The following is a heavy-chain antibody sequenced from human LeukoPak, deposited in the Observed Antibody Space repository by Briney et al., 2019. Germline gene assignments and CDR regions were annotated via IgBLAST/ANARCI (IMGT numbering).Heavy chain of an antibody. J-gene: IGHJ4*02. D-gene: IGHD2-21*02. CDR1: GGSISSYY. V-gene: IGHV4-59*04. Sequence: SETLSLTCTVSGGSISSYYWSWIRQPPGKGLEWIGSIYHTGITYSNSSLKSRLTMSVDTSKNEISLNLSSVTAADTAVYYCARDYLTAADYWGRGTLVTVSS. CDR2: IYHTGIT. CDR3: ARDYLTAADY.